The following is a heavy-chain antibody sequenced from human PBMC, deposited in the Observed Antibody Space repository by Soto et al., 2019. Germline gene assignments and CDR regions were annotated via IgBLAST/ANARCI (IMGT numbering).Heavy chain of an antibody. D-gene: IGHD2-2*01. CDR2: IYSGGST. Sequence: PGGSLRLSCAASGFTVSSNYMSWVRQAPGKGLEWVSVIYSGGSTYYADSVKGRFTISRDNSKNTLYLQMNSLRAEDTAVYYCTLTSWRLGWLHSWGQGILVTVSS. V-gene: IGHV3-66*01. J-gene: IGHJ5*01. CDR1: GFTVSSNY. CDR3: TLTSWRLGWLHS.